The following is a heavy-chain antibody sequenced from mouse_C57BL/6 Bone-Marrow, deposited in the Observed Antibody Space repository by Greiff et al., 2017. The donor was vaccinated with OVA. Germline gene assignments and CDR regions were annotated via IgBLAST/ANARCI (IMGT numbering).Heavy chain of an antibody. Sequence: VKLQQSGPELVKPGASVKISCKASGYAFSSSWMNWVKQRPGKGLEWIGRIYPGDGDTNYNGKFKGKATLTADKSSSTAYMQLSSLTSEDSAVYFCARDYDGYPAWFAYWGQGTLVTVSA. CDR1: GYAFSSSW. D-gene: IGHD2-3*01. V-gene: IGHV1-82*01. CDR2: IYPGDGDT. CDR3: ARDYDGYPAWFAY. J-gene: IGHJ3*01.